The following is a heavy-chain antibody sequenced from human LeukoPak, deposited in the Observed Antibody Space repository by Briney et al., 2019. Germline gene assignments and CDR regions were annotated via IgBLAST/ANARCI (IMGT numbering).Heavy chain of an antibody. CDR1: GGTFSSYA. CDR2: IIPIFGTA. V-gene: IGHV1-69*05. D-gene: IGHD3-22*01. Sequence: GASVKVSCKASGGTFSSYAISWVRQAPGQGLEWMGRIIPIFGTANYAQKFQGRVTITTDESTSTAYMELSSLRSEDTAVYYCARDIGFGSGSFDYWGQGTLVTVSS. CDR3: ARDIGFGSGSFDY. J-gene: IGHJ4*02.